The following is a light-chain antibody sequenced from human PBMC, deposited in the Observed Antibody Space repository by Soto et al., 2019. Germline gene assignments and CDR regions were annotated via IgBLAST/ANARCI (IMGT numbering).Light chain of an antibody. J-gene: IGKJ4*01. CDR2: AAS. Sequence: IQLTQSPSSLSASVGDRVTITCRASQDIAIYLAWYQQKPGEAPKLLIYAASTLYGGVPSRFSGSGSGTDFALTITSLQAEDFASYYCQQSFSNVLTFGGGTKVDIK. CDR3: QQSFSNVLT. CDR1: QDIAIY. V-gene: IGKV1-9*01.